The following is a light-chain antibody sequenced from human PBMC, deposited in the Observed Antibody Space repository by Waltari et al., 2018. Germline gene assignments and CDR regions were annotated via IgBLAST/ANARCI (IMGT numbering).Light chain of an antibody. CDR1: NIGSKS. J-gene: IGLJ1*01. Sequence: SYVLTQPPSVSVAPGQTARMTCGANNIGSKSVHWYQKKPGQAPVPVVYDDSDRPSGIPDRFSGSNSGNTATLTITRVEAGDEADYYCQLWDKSSDPPYVFGPGTKVTVL. CDR2: DDS. V-gene: IGLV3-21*02. CDR3: QLWDKSSDPPYV.